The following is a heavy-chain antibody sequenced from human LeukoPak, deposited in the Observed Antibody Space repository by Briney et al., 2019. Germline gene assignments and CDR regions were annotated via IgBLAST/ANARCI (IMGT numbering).Heavy chain of an antibody. V-gene: IGHV3-33*01. D-gene: IGHD3-3*01. Sequence: GGSLRLSCAASGFTLSSYGMHWVRQAPGKGLEWVAVIWYDGSNKYYADSVKGRFTISRDNSKNTLYLQMNSLRAEDTAVYYCARNQYDFWSGYYYYYYYMDVWGKGTTVTVSS. J-gene: IGHJ6*03. CDR2: IWYDGSNK. CDR3: ARNQYDFWSGYYYYYYYMDV. CDR1: GFTLSSYG.